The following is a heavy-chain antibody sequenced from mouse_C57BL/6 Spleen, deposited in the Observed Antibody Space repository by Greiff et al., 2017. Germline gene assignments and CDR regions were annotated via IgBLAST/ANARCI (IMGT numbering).Heavy chain of an antibody. V-gene: IGHV1-52*01. CDR3: ARDYGSSIYYAMDY. CDR2: IDPSDSET. CDR1: GYTFTSYW. J-gene: IGHJ4*01. Sequence: QVQLQQPGAELVRPGSSVKLSCKASGYTFTSYWMHWVKQRPIQGLEWIGNIDPSDSETHYNQKFKDKATLTVDKSSSTAYMQLSSRTSEDSAVYYCARDYGSSIYYAMDYWGQGTSVTVSS. D-gene: IGHD1-1*01.